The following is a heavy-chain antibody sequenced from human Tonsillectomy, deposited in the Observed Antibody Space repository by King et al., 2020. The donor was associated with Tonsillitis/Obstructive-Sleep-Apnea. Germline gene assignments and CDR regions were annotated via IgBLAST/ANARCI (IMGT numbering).Heavy chain of an antibody. CDR1: GFTFSDYY. J-gene: IGHJ6*03. CDR2: ISSSSSYT. Sequence: QLVQSGGGLVKPGGSLRLSCAASGFTFSDYYMTWIRQAPGKGLEWLSYISSSSSYTSYADSVKGRFTISRDNAKNSLYLQMNSLIAEDTAVYYCARSQDIVVVPAAILPTDYYMDVWGKGTTVTVSS. D-gene: IGHD2-2*02. CDR3: ARSQDIVVVPAAILPTDYYMDV. V-gene: IGHV3-11*05.